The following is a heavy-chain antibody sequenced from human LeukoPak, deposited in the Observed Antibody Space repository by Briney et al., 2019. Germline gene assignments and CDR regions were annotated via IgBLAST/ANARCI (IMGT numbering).Heavy chain of an antibody. J-gene: IGHJ4*02. D-gene: IGHD3-10*01. V-gene: IGHV4-61*02. Sequence: SETLSLTCTVSGGSISSGSYHWSWIRQPAGKGLEWIGRMYTSGSTNYNPSLKRRVTMSVDTSKNQFSLKLSSVTAADTAVYYCASTYYYGSGSYYIWGQGTLVTVSS. CDR2: MYTSGST. CDR1: GGSISSGSYH. CDR3: ASTYYYGSGSYYI.